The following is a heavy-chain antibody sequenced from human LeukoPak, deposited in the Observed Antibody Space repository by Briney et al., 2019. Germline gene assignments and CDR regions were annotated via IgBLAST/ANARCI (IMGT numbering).Heavy chain of an antibody. CDR1: GFTFSSYA. CDR2: MSGSGGYT. CDR3: AKAQQLVPTSFDY. D-gene: IGHD6-13*01. J-gene: IGHJ4*02. Sequence: GGSLRLSCAASGFTFSSYAMSWVRQAPGKGLEWVSAMSGSGGYTYYADSVKGRFTISRDNSKNTLYLQMNSLRAEDTAVYYCAKAQQLVPTSFDYWGQGTLVTVSS. V-gene: IGHV3-23*01.